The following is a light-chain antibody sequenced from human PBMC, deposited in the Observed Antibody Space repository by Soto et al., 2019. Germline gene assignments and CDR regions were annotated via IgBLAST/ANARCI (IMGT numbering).Light chain of an antibody. Sequence: QSVLTQPRSVSGSPGHSVTISCFGTSSDIGSYNAVSWYQQHPGKAPKLIIFDVFERPSGVTDRFSGSKSGNSASLTISGLQAEDESDYYCSSFAPSSRVIFGGGTQLTVL. CDR2: DVF. CDR1: SSDIGSYNA. V-gene: IGLV2-11*01. J-gene: IGLJ2*01. CDR3: SSFAPSSRVI.